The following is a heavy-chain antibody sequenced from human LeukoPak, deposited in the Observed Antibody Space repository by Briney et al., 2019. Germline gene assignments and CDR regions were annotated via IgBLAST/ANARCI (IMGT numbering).Heavy chain of an antibody. CDR3: AKDPNYYVILTGYYYYYYYYMDV. J-gene: IGHJ6*03. Sequence: GGSLRLSCAASGFTFSSYGMHWVRQAPGKGLEWVAFIRYDGSNKYYADSVKGRFTISRDNSKNTLYLQMNSLRAEDTAVYYCAKDPNYYVILTGYYYYYYYYMDVWGKGTTVTISS. V-gene: IGHV3-30*02. CDR1: GFTFSSYG. CDR2: IRYDGSNK. D-gene: IGHD3-9*01.